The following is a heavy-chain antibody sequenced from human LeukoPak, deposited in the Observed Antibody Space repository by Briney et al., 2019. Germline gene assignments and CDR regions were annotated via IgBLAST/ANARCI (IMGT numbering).Heavy chain of an antibody. CDR1: GYSISSGYY. J-gene: IGHJ5*02. V-gene: IGHV4-38-2*02. D-gene: IGHD1-14*01. CDR3: AGLIRPGWFDP. Sequence: SETLSLTCTVSGYSISSGYYWGWIRQPPGKGLEWIGSIYHSGSTYYNPSLKSRVTISVDTSKNQFSLKLSSVTAADTAVYYCAGLIRPGWFDPWGQGTLVTISS. CDR2: IYHSGST.